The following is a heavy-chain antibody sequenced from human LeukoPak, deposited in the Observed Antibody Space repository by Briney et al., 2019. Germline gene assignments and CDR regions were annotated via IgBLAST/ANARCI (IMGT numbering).Heavy chain of an antibody. J-gene: IGHJ4*02. D-gene: IGHD6-19*01. Sequence: SETLSLTCTVSGGSISSYYWSWIRQPPGKGLEWIGYIYYSGSTNYNPSLKSRVTISVDTSKNQFSLKLSSVTAADTAVYYCARGGAVVGFDYFDYWGQGTLVTVSS. V-gene: IGHV4-59*01. CDR1: GGSISSYY. CDR3: ARGGAVVGFDYFDY. CDR2: IYYSGST.